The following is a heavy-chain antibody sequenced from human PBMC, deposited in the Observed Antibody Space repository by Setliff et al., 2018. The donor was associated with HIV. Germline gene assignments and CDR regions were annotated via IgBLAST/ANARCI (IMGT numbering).Heavy chain of an antibody. CDR2: IYTTGIT. J-gene: IGHJ6*02. Sequence: SETLSLTCTVSGGSISSGSYYWSWIRQPAGKGLEWIGRIYTTGITNYIPSLKSRVTISLDTSKNQFSLKLSSVTAADTAVYFCAREGVGYNPFYYYGMDVWGQGTTVTVSS. V-gene: IGHV4-61*02. D-gene: IGHD5-12*01. CDR3: AREGVGYNPFYYYGMDV. CDR1: GGSISSGSYY.